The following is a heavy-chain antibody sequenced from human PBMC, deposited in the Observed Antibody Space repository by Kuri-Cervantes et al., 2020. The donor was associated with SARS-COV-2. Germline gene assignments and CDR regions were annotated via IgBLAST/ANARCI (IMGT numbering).Heavy chain of an antibody. D-gene: IGHD3-3*01. Sequence: ASVKVSCKASGYTFTSYYMQWVRQAPGQGLEWMGIINPSGGSTSYAQKFQGRVTMTRDTSTSTVYMELSSLRSEDTAVYYCARDWGQSRYDFWSGYALGYWGQGTLVTVSS. CDR2: INPSGGST. CDR1: GYTFTSYY. J-gene: IGHJ4*02. CDR3: ARDWGQSRYDFWSGYALGY. V-gene: IGHV1-46*01.